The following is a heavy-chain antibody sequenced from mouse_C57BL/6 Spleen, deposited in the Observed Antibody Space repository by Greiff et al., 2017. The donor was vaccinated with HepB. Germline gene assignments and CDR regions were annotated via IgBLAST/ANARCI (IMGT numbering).Heavy chain of an antibody. CDR3: ASQLARGYFGG. CDR2: VHPNSGST. V-gene: IGHV1-64*01. D-gene: IGHD4-1*02. CDR1: GYTFTSYW. J-gene: IGHJ1*03. Sequence: QVQLQQPGAELVKPGASVKLSCKASGYTFTSYWMHWVKQRPGQGLEWIGMVHPNSGSTNYNEKFKSKATLTVDKSSSTAYMQLSSLTSEDSAVYYYASQLARGYFGGWGTGTTVTVSS.